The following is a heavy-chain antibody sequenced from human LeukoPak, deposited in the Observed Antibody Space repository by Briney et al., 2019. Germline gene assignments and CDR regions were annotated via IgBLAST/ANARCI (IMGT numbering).Heavy chain of an antibody. CDR1: GGFISSGGYY. CDR2: IYYSGST. CDR3: ARGGDYYDSSGPVFDY. J-gene: IGHJ4*02. Sequence: SETLSLTCTVSGGFISSGGYYWSWIRQHPGKGLEWIGYIYYSGSTYYNPSLKSRVTISVDTSKNQFSLKLSSVTAADTAVYYCARGGDYYDSSGPVFDYWGQGTLVTVSS. V-gene: IGHV4-31*03. D-gene: IGHD3-22*01.